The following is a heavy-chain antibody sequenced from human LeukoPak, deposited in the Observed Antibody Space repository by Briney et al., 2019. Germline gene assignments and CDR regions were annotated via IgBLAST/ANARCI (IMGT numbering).Heavy chain of an antibody. CDR3: AKDLDYYDSSGTFDY. J-gene: IGHJ4*02. CDR1: GFTFSVYA. V-gene: IGHV3-23*01. D-gene: IGHD3-22*01. CDR2: ISGSGGST. Sequence: GGSLRLSCAASGFTFSVYAMSWVRQAPGKGLEWVSAISGSGGSTYYADSVKGRFTISRDNSKNTLYLQMNSLRAEDTAVYYCAKDLDYYDSSGTFDYWGQGTLVTVSS.